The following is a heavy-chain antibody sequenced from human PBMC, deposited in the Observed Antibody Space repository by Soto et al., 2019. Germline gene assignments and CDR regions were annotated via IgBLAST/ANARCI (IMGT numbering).Heavy chain of an antibody. V-gene: IGHV3-23*01. CDR3: AKDPYYGSGSFNYFDY. CDR2: ISGSGGST. J-gene: IGHJ4*02. CDR1: GFTFSSYA. Sequence: GGSLRLSCAASGFTFSSYAMSWVRQAPGKGLEWVSAISGSGGSTYYADSVKGRFTISRDNSKNTLYLQMNSLRAEDTAVYYCAKDPYYGSGSFNYFDYWGQGTLVTVSS. D-gene: IGHD3-10*01.